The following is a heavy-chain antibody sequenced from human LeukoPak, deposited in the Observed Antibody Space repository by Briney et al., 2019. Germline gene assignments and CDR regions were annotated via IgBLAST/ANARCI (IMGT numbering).Heavy chain of an antibody. D-gene: IGHD1-1*01. CDR3: VKLRTGTATNFDY. J-gene: IGHJ4*02. CDR1: GFTFSSYA. CDR2: ISGAGGST. Sequence: GGSLRLSCAASGFTFSSYAMSWVRQAPGKGLGWVSGISGAGGSTYYADSVKGRFTISRDNSKDTLYLQMNSLRAEDTAVYYCVKLRTGTATNFDYWGQGTLVTVSS. V-gene: IGHV3-23*01.